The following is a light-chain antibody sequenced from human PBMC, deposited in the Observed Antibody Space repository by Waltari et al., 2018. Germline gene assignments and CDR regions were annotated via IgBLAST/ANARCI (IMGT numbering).Light chain of an antibody. CDR1: SSDVGGYNA. Sequence: QSALTQPRSVSGSPGQSVTISCNGSSSDVGGYNAVPWYQQFPGKGPKVLIYDVSKRLSGFPDRFSGSKSGNTASLTISGLQAEDEAAYYCCSYAGTYTFFVFGSGTEVTVL. CDR3: CSYAGTYTFFV. J-gene: IGLJ1*01. CDR2: DVS. V-gene: IGLV2-11*01.